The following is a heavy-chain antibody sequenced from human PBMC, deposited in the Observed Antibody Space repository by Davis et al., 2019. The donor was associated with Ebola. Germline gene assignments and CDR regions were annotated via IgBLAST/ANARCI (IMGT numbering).Heavy chain of an antibody. CDR2: IYPGDSDT. Sequence: GESLNTSCQSPGYSFTSYWIGWVRQLPGKGLEWMGLIYPGDSDTRYSPSFQGQVTISVDKSISTAYLQWNSLKASDTAMYYCARQTHHFLSGPRTWFDPWGQGTLVTVSS. D-gene: IGHD3-3*02. CDR1: GYSFTSYW. V-gene: IGHV5-51*01. CDR3: ARQTHHFLSGPRTWFDP. J-gene: IGHJ5*02.